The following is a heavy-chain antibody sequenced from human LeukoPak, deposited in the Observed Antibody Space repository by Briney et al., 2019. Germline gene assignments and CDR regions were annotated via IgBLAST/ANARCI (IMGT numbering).Heavy chain of an antibody. J-gene: IGHJ4*02. CDR3: TSGPIWSSYYRIDY. Sequence: GGSLRLSCTASGFTFGDYAMNWVRQAPGKGLEWVGFIRSNTYGGTTEYAASVKGRFTISRDDSKSIAYLRMNSLKTEDTAVYYCTSGPIWSSYYRIDYWGQGTLVTVSS. CDR1: GFTFGDYA. CDR2: IRSNTYGGTT. V-gene: IGHV3-49*04. D-gene: IGHD3-3*01.